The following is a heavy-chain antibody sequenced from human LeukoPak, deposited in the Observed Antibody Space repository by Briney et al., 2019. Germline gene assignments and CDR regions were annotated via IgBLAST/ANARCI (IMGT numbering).Heavy chain of an antibody. Sequence: SESLSLTCAVSGYSISSGYYWGWIRQPPGKGLEWIGSIYHSVITYYNPSLKSRVTISVDTSKNQFSLKLSSVTAADTAVYYCARGSHYYYGMDVWGKGTTVTVSS. J-gene: IGHJ6*04. CDR1: GYSISSGYY. CDR2: IYHSVIT. CDR3: ARGSHYYYGMDV. V-gene: IGHV4-38-2*01.